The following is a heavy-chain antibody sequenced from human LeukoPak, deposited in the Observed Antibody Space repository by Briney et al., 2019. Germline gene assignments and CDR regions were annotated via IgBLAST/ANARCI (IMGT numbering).Heavy chain of an antibody. CDR2: INHSGST. CDR1: GGSFSGYY. D-gene: IGHD5-18*01. CDR3: ARGRGYSYGYGYYYYMDV. V-gene: IGHV4-34*01. Sequence: PSETLSLTCAVYGGSFSGYYWSWIRQPPGKGLEWIGEINHSGSTNYNPSLKSRVTISVDTSKNQFSLKLSSVTAADTAVYYCARGRGYSYGYGYYYYMDVWGQRDHGHRLL. J-gene: IGHJ6*03.